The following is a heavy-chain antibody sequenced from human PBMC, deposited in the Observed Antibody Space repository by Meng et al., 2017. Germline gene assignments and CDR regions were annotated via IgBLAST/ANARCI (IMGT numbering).Heavy chain of an antibody. CDR2: INHSGST. V-gene: IGHV4-34*01. Sequence: QVEVQLGGAVCLKLSESLSLTCPVNGGSFRGYYWSWIRQPPEKGLEWIGEINHSGSTNNNPSLKSRVTISVDTSKNQFSLTLSSVTAAETAVYYCARGPLVHQYFDYWGQGTLVTVSS. D-gene: IGHD6-13*01. CDR1: GGSFRGYY. J-gene: IGHJ4*02. CDR3: ARGPLVHQYFDY.